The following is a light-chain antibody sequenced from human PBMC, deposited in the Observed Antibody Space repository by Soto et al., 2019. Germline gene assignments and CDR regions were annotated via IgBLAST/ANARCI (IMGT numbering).Light chain of an antibody. Sequence: QSVLTQPASVSGSPGQSITISCTGTSSDVGGYKYVSWYQQHPDKAPKLIIFEVSNRPSGISSRFSASKSGNTASLTVSGLQAEDEAHYYCTSYAGDNNLVFGGGTKLTVL. CDR2: EVS. CDR3: TSYAGDNNLV. J-gene: IGLJ2*01. V-gene: IGLV2-14*01. CDR1: SSDVGGYKY.